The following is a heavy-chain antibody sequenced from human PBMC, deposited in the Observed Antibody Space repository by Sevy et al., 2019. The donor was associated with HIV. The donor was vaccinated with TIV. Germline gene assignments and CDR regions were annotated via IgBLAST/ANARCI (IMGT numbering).Heavy chain of an antibody. CDR2: ISHDGNYK. J-gene: IGHJ4*02. V-gene: IGHV3-30-3*01. Sequence: GGSLRLSCTASGFTFSNYDMHWVRQAPGKGLDWVAVISHDGNYKSCADSVKDRFSISRDNFKNRLHLQMNSLRVEDTAVYFCARLFSCGGDCYYLDYWGQGALVTVSS. CDR1: GFTFSNYD. D-gene: IGHD2-21*02. CDR3: ARLFSCGGDCYYLDY.